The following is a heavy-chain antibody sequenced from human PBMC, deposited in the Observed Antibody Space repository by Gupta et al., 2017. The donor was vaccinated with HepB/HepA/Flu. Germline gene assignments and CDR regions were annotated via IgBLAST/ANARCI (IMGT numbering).Heavy chain of an antibody. CDR1: GYTLTELS. CDR3: ATADCSSTSCPNWFDP. V-gene: IGHV1-24*01. Sequence: QAQLVQSGAEVKKPGASVKVSCKVSGYTLTELSMHWVRQAPGKGLEWMGGFDPEDGETIYAQKFQGRVTMTEDTSTDTAYMELSSLRSEDTAVYYCATADCSSTSCPNWFDPWGQGTLVTVSS. CDR2: FDPEDGET. J-gene: IGHJ5*02. D-gene: IGHD2-2*01.